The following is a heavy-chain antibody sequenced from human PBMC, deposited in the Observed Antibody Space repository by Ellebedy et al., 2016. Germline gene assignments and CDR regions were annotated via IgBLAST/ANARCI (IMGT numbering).Heavy chain of an antibody. D-gene: IGHD3-10*01. J-gene: IGHJ3*02. Sequence: ASVKVSXKASGYTFTSYDINWVRQATGQGLEWMGWMNPNSGNTGYAQKFQGRVTMTRNTSISTAYMELSSLRSEDTAVYYCVRRITSDAFDIWGQGTMVTVSS. CDR1: GYTFTSYD. V-gene: IGHV1-8*01. CDR2: MNPNSGNT. CDR3: VRRITSDAFDI.